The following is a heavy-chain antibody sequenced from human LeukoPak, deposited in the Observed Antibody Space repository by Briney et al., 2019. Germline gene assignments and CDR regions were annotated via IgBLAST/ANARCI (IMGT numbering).Heavy chain of an antibody. CDR2: INSDGSST. CDR1: GFTFSNYW. Sequence: TGGSLRLSCAASGFTFSNYWMHWVRQAPGKGLVWVSRINSDGSSTTYADSVKGRFTLSRDNAKNTLYLQMNNLRAEDTAVYSCARDREIAAGNFFDPWGQGTLVTVSS. V-gene: IGHV3-74*01. D-gene: IGHD6-13*01. CDR3: ARDREIAAGNFFDP. J-gene: IGHJ5*02.